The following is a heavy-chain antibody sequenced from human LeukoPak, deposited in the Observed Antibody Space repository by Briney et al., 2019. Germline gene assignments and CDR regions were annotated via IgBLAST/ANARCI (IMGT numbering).Heavy chain of an antibody. J-gene: IGHJ6*03. CDR1: GYTFTSYD. V-gene: IGHV1-8*01. D-gene: IGHD2-2*02. Sequence: ASVKVSCKASGYTFTSYDINWVRQAPGQGLEWMGWMNPNSGNTGYAQKFRGRVTMTRNTSISTAYMELSSLRSEDTAVYYCARGGDIVVVPAVIPPKDYYYYYMDVWGKGTTVTVSS. CDR3: ARGGDIVVVPAVIPPKDYYYYYMDV. CDR2: MNPNSGNT.